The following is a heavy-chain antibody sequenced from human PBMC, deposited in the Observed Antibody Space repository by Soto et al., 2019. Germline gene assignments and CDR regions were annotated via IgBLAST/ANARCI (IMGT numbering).Heavy chain of an antibody. D-gene: IGHD3-9*01. CDR2: IYPGDSDT. CDR1: GYSFTSYW. J-gene: IGHJ4*02. Sequence: GESLKISCKGSGYSFTSYWIGWVRQMPGKGLEWMGIIYPGDSDTRYSPSFQGQVTISADKSISTAYLQWSSLKASDTAMYYCARVKMVYYDILTGPDYWGQGTLVTVSS. V-gene: IGHV5-51*01. CDR3: ARVKMVYYDILTGPDY.